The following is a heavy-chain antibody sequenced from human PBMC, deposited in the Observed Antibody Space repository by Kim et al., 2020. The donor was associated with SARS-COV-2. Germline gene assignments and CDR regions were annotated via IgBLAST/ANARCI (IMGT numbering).Heavy chain of an antibody. V-gene: IGHV3-30*01. D-gene: IGHD1-26*01. CDR2: NK. CDR3: ARERSGSADY. Sequence: NKTSATSVKGRFTNYRDNHKNTLYLKMNGLRAEDTAVYYCARERSGSADYWGQRTLVTVSS. J-gene: IGHJ4*02.